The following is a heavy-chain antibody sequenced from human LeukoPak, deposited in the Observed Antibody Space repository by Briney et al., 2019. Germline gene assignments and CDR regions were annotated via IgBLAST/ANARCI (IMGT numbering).Heavy chain of an antibody. CDR3: ARVDRPYYYGSGRRNWFDP. CDR1: GASITSYY. CDR2: FYYSGSD. J-gene: IGHJ5*02. D-gene: IGHD3-10*01. V-gene: IGHV4-59*12. Sequence: NSSETLSLTCTVSGASITSYYWNWIRQPPGKGLEWIGYFYYSGSDNYNPSLKSRITISVDTSKNQFSLKLSSVTAADTAVYYCARVDRPYYYGSGRRNWFDPWGQGTLVTVSS.